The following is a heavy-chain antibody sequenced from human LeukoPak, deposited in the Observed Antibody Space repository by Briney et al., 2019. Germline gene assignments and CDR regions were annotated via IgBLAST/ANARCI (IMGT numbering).Heavy chain of an antibody. CDR2: ISSSSSTI. CDR3: ARGNGGSYYRGWYFDY. Sequence: GGSLRLSCAASGFTFSSYSMNWVRQAPGKGLEWVSYISSSSSTIYYADSVKGRFTISRDNAKNSLYLQMNSLRAEDTAVYYCARGNGGSYYRGWYFDYWGQGTLVTVSS. J-gene: IGHJ4*02. D-gene: IGHD1-26*01. V-gene: IGHV3-48*04. CDR1: GFTFSSYS.